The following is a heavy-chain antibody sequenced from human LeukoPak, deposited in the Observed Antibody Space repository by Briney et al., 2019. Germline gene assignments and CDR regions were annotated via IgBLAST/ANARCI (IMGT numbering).Heavy chain of an antibody. Sequence: GGSLRLSCAASGFTFSSYAMSWVRQAPGKGLEWVSAISGSGGSTYYADSVKGRFTISRDNSKNTLYLQMNSLRAEDTAIYYCAKDPGGYYYYFDYWGQGTLVTVSS. V-gene: IGHV3-23*01. J-gene: IGHJ4*02. CDR2: ISGSGGST. CDR1: GFTFSSYA. CDR3: AKDPGGYYYYFDY. D-gene: IGHD3-3*01.